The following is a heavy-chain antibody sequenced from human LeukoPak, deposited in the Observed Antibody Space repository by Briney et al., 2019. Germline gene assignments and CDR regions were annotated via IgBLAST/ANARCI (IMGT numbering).Heavy chain of an antibody. CDR3: AKALYSSSWYGLY. CDR1: GFTFSSYW. CDR2: INSDGSST. D-gene: IGHD6-13*01. J-gene: IGHJ4*02. Sequence: PGGSLRLSCAASGFTFSSYWMHWDRQAPGKGLVWVSRINSDGSSTSYADSVKGRFTISRDNAKNTLYLQMNSLRAEDTAVYYCAKALYSSSWYGLYWGQGTLVTVSS. V-gene: IGHV3-74*01.